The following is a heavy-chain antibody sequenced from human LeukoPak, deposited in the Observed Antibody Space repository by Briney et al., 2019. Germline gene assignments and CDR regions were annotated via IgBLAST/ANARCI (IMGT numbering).Heavy chain of an antibody. CDR1: GYRIAGYW. Sequence: GESLKISCKGTGYRIAGYWIAWVRQMPGKGLEWMGSVYPGDSDTRYSPSFQGQVTISADKSICTAYLQWSSLKASDTAMYYCARQGITMVQDYWGQGTLVTVSS. D-gene: IGHD3-10*01. J-gene: IGHJ4*02. CDR2: VYPGDSDT. CDR3: ARQGITMVQDY. V-gene: IGHV5-51*01.